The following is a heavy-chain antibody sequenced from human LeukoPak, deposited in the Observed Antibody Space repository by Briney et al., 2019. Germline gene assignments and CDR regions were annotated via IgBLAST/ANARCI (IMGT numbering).Heavy chain of an antibody. D-gene: IGHD5-24*01. CDR3: ARVWLQSYFDY. Sequence: SETLSLTCTVSGGSISSYYWSWIRQPPGKGLEWIGYIYCSGSTNYNPSLKSRVTISVDTSKNQFSLKLSSVTAADTAVYYCARVWLQSYFDYWGQGTLVTVSS. CDR1: GGSISSYY. CDR2: IYCSGST. J-gene: IGHJ4*02. V-gene: IGHV4-59*12.